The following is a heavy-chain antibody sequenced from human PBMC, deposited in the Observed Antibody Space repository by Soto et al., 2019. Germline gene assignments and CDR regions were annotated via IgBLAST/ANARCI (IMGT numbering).Heavy chain of an antibody. D-gene: IGHD5-18*01. J-gene: IGHJ4*02. CDR2: IVVGNSNT. Sequence: GASVKVSCKASGFTFSSSAVHWVRQARGHRLEWIGWIVVGNSNTNYARGLQERVTITRDMSTSTAYMELRSLRSDDTAVYYCARALGYNVERPLFDYWGQGTLVTVSS. V-gene: IGHV1-58*01. CDR3: ARALGYNVERPLFDY. CDR1: GFTFSSSA.